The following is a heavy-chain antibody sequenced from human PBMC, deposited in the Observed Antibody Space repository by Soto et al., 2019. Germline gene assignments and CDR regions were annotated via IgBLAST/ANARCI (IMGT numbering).Heavy chain of an antibody. V-gene: IGHV2-26*01. CDR2: FFSDAER. CDR3: ARMDGDYTYNGLDV. D-gene: IGHD4-17*01. CDR1: GFSLTNGRMG. J-gene: IGHJ6*02. Sequence: QVTLKESGPVLVKPTETLTLTCSVSGFSLTNGRMGVSWIRQPPGKALEWLAHFFSDAERSYSTSMQSRLNMYKDSSGSQVVITMTNMAPADTATYFWARMDGDYTYNGLDVWGHGIAVTVSS.